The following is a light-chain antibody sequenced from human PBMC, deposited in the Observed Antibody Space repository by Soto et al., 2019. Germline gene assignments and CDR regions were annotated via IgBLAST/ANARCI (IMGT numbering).Light chain of an antibody. V-gene: IGKV3-15*01. Sequence: EIVMTQSPATLSVSPGEGATLSCRASQSVGSDLAWYQQKPGQAPRLLIDGTSTRATGIPARFSGSGSGTEFTLTISSLQSEDFAVYYCQQYNNWPPTTFGQGTKVEIK. CDR3: QQYNNWPPTT. CDR1: QSVGSD. CDR2: GTS. J-gene: IGKJ1*01.